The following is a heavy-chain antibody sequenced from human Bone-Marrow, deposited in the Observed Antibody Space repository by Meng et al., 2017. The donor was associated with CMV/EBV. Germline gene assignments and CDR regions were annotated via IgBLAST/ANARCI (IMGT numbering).Heavy chain of an antibody. Sequence: SETLSLTCTVSGGSISSYYWSWIRQPPGKGLEWIGYIYYSGSTNYNPSLKSRVTISVDMSRNQFSLKLSSVTAADTAVYYCARDSGCGGDCTTAVYGMDVWGQGTTVTGSS. CDR1: GGSISSYY. D-gene: IGHD2-21*01. J-gene: IGHJ6*01. CDR3: ARDSGCGGDCTTAVYGMDV. V-gene: IGHV4-59*01. CDR2: IYYSGST.